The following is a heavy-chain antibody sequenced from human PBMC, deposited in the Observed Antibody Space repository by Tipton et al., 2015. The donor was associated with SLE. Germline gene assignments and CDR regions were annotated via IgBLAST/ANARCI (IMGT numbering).Heavy chain of an antibody. J-gene: IGHJ4*02. CDR3: AKGSGWYKD. CDR1: GGSISSSSEY. CDR2: IYYSGST. V-gene: IGHV4-39*01. D-gene: IGHD6-19*01. Sequence: TLSLTCTVSGGSISSSSEYWGWIRQPPGKGLEWIGRIYYSGSTDYSPSLKSRVAISIDTSKNQFSLKLTSVTAADTAVYYCAKGSGWYKDWGRGILVTVSS.